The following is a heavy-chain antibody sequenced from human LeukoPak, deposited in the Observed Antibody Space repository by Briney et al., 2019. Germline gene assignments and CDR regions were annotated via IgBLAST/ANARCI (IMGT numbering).Heavy chain of an antibody. J-gene: IGHJ4*02. CDR1: GFTFSSYD. V-gene: IGHV3-23*01. CDR3: AKGRASSWYLSFDY. Sequence: GGSLRLSCAASGFTFSSYDMTWIRQAPGKGLEWVLTVSSSGVSTYYADSIKGRFTISTDNSKNTLYLQMSSLRADDTALYYCAKGRASSWYLSFDYWGQGTLVTVSS. CDR2: VSSSGVST. D-gene: IGHD6-13*01.